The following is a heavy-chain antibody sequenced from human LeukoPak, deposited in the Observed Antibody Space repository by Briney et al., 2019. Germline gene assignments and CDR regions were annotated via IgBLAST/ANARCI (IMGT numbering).Heavy chain of an antibody. Sequence: ASVKVSCKASGYTFTGYYMHWVRQAPGQGLEWMGWINPNSGGTNYAQKFQGRVTMTRDTSISTAYMELSRLRSDDTAVYYCARGKYCSSTSCHGLLDPWGQGTLVTVFS. CDR3: ARGKYCSSTSCHGLLDP. D-gene: IGHD2-2*01. J-gene: IGHJ5*02. CDR1: GYTFTGYY. CDR2: INPNSGGT. V-gene: IGHV1-2*02.